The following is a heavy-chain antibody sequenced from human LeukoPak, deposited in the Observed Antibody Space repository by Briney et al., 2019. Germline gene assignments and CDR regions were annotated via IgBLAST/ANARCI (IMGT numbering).Heavy chain of an antibody. CDR2: IYTSGST. V-gene: IGHV4-4*07. Sequence: SETLSLTCTVSGGSISSYYWSWIRQPAGKGLEWIGRIYTSGSTNYNPSLKSRVPMSVDPSKNQFSLKLSYVTAADTAVYYCAGYCSSTSCPVDYWGQGTLVTVSS. D-gene: IGHD2-2*01. CDR3: AGYCSSTSCPVDY. CDR1: GGSISSYY. J-gene: IGHJ4*02.